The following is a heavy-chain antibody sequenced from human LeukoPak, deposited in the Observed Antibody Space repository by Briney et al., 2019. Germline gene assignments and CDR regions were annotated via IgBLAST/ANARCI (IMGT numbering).Heavy chain of an antibody. CDR2: IWYDGSNK. Sequence: EWSLRLSCAASGFTFSSYGMHWIRQDPGKGLEWVAVIWYDGSNKYYADSVKGRFTISRDNSKNTLYLQMNSLRAEDTAVYYCAKGGTTEYFDYWGQGTLVTVSS. CDR1: GFTFSSYG. V-gene: IGHV3-33*06. CDR3: AKGGTTEYFDY. J-gene: IGHJ4*02. D-gene: IGHD1-7*01.